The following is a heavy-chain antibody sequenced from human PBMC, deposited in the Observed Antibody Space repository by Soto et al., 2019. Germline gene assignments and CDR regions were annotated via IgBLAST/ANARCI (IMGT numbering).Heavy chain of an antibody. Sequence: SGKGSSTDAAGPSRSYAISWVRQSPGQGLEWMGGIIPIFGTANYAQKFQGRVTITADESTSTAYMELSSLRSEDTAVYYCAREMYCSSTSCPHYYYYYGMDVWGQGTTVTVCS. CDR3: AREMYCSSTSCPHYYYYYGMDV. D-gene: IGHD2-2*01. CDR1: AGPSRSYA. V-gene: IGHV1-69*13. CDR2: IIPIFGTA. J-gene: IGHJ6*02.